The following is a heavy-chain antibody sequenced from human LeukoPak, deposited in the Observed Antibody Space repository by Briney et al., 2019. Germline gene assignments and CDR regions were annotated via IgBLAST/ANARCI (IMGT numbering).Heavy chain of an antibody. D-gene: IGHD1-14*01. J-gene: IGHJ5*02. CDR1: GFTFSKYW. V-gene: IGHV3-74*01. Sequence: AGGSLRLSCAASGFTFSKYWMLWVRQAPGKGLESVSRINTDGTVTTYADSVKGRFTVSRDNADNTMFLQMNSVRAEDTAVYYCAKDTTPPKAGLDPWGQGTLVTVSS. CDR2: INTDGTVT. CDR3: AKDTTPPKAGLDP.